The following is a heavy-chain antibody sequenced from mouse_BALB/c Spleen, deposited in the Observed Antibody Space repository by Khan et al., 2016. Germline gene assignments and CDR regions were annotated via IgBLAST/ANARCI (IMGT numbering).Heavy chain of an antibody. Sequence: QVQLQQSGAELMKPGASVKIPCKASGHTFSNYWIEWVKQRPGHGLEWIGEILPGSTSINYNENFKGKATFTADTSSNTAYMQLNSLTSEDSAVYYRSRRGIYYDPSYYSLDYWGQGTSVTVSS. D-gene: IGHD2-4*01. CDR3: SRRGIYYDPSYYSLDY. J-gene: IGHJ4*01. CDR2: ILPGSTSI. V-gene: IGHV1-9*01. CDR1: GHTFSNYW.